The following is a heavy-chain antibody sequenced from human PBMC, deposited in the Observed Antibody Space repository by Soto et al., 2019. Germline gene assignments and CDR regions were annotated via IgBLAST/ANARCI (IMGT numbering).Heavy chain of an antibody. CDR2: ISSSSSYI. V-gene: IGHV3-21*01. Sequence: EVQLVESGGGLVKPGGSLRLSCAASGFTFSSYSMNWVRQAPVKGLEWVSSISSSSSYIYYADSVKGRFTISRDNAKNSLYLQMNSLRAEDTAVYYCARDRERFLEWLRPQSDAFDIWGQGTMVTVSS. D-gene: IGHD3-3*01. CDR1: GFTFSSYS. J-gene: IGHJ3*02. CDR3: ARDRERFLEWLRPQSDAFDI.